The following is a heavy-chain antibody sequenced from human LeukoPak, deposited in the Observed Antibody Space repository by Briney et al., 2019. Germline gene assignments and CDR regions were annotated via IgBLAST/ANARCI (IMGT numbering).Heavy chain of an antibody. CDR2: IYYGGST. J-gene: IGHJ4*02. V-gene: IGHV4-59*08. D-gene: IGHD6-13*01. CDR3: ARSAFLVTAPGLYYFDY. CDR1: GGSLSSYY. Sequence: PSEALSLTCTVSGGSLSSYYWTWMRQPPRKGLEWIGNIYYGGSTNYNPSLTSRVTISVDTAKNQFSLKLSSVTAADTAVYYCARSAFLVTAPGLYYFDYWGQGTLVAVSS.